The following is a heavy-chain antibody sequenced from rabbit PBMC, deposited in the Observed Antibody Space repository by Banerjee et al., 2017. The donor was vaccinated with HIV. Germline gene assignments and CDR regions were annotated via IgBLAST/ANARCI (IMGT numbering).Heavy chain of an antibody. V-gene: IGHV1S36*01. Sequence: QEQLVESGGGLVTPGGTLTLTCTASGFDLSSYGVSWVRQAAGKGLEWIGYSNNYGSAYYANWAEGRLTISKTSSTTVTLQMPSVTAADTATYFCARDGGSVSGYSLHLWGPGTLVTVS. D-gene: IGHD1-1*01. CDR1: GFDLSSYG. CDR2: SNNYGSA. CDR3: ARDGGSVSGYSLHL. J-gene: IGHJ4*01.